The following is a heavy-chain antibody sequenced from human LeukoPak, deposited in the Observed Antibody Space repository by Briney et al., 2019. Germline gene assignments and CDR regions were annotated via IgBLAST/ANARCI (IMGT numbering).Heavy chain of an antibody. V-gene: IGHV3-23*01. CDR3: ANLDRSDFDY. J-gene: IGHJ4*02. CDR1: GFTFSSYG. D-gene: IGHD3-9*01. CDR2: ISGSGGST. Sequence: GRPLRLSCAASGFTFSSYGMHWVRQAPGKGLEWVSAISGSGGSTYYADSVKGRFTISRDNSKNTLYLQMNSLRAEDTAVYYCANLDRSDFDYWGQGTLVTVSS.